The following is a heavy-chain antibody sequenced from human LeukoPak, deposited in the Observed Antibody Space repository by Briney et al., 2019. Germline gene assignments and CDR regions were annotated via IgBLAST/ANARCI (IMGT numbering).Heavy chain of an antibody. J-gene: IGHJ4*02. V-gene: IGHV1-69*06. CDR2: IIPIFGTA. CDR1: GGTFSSYA. CDR3: ARDPIVVVKNQPYYFDY. D-gene: IGHD2-21*01. Sequence: SVKVSCKASGGTFSSYAISWVRQAPGQGLEWMGGIIPIFGTANYAQRFQGRVTITADKSTSTAYMELSSLRSEDTAVYYCARDPIVVVKNQPYYFDYWGQGTLVTVSS.